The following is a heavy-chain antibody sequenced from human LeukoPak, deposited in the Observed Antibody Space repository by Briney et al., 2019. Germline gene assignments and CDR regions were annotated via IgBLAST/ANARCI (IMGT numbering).Heavy chain of an antibody. D-gene: IGHD5-18*01. CDR3: AREGYSYGYETLNYFDY. V-gene: IGHV3-30-3*01. J-gene: IGHJ4*02. Sequence: PGGSLRLSCAASGFTFSSYAMHWVRQAPGKGLEWVAVISYDGSNKYYADSVKGRFTISRDNSKNTLYLQMNSLRAEDTAVYYCAREGYSYGYETLNYFDYWGQGTLVTGSS. CDR2: ISYDGSNK. CDR1: GFTFSSYA.